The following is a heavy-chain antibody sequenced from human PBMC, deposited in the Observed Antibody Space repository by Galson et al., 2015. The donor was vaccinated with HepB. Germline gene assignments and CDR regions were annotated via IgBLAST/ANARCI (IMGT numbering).Heavy chain of an antibody. D-gene: IGHD3-22*01. CDR1: GYTFTSYG. Sequence: SVKVSCKASGYTFTSYGISWVRQAPGQGLEWMGWISAYNGNTNYAQKLQGRVTMTTDTSTSTAYMELRSLRSDDTAVYYCARVSQWLPQPLDYYYYYMDVWGKGTTVTVSS. J-gene: IGHJ6*03. CDR2: ISAYNGNT. V-gene: IGHV1-18*01. CDR3: ARVSQWLPQPLDYYYYYMDV.